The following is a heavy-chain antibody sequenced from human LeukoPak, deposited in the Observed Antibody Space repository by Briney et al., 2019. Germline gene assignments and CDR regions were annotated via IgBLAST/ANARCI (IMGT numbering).Heavy chain of an antibody. D-gene: IGHD6-19*01. CDR3: ARSDEAVAELDY. J-gene: IGHJ4*02. CDR1: GESISGFY. CDR2: IYTSGST. Sequence: SETLSLTCTVSGESISGFYWSWIRQPAGKGLEWIGRIYTSGSTNYNPSLKSRVTISVDTSKNQFSLKLSSVTAADTAVYYCARSDEAVAELDYWGQGTLVTVSS. V-gene: IGHV4-4*07.